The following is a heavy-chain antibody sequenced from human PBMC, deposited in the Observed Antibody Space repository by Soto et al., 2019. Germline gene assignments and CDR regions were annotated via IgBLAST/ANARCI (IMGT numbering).Heavy chain of an antibody. CDR2: VHYTGSA. CDR3: AREGASRFRGFDY. V-gene: IGHV4-59*01. Sequence: QVQLQESGPGLVKPSETLSLTCSVSGDSINNYYWSWIRQPPGKGLEWIGFVHYTGSANYNPSLKSRGTISVGTSKKQFSLRLSSVTAADSGVYYCAREGASRFRGFDYWGQGTLVTVPS. J-gene: IGHJ4*02. CDR1: GDSINNYY. D-gene: IGHD2-2*01.